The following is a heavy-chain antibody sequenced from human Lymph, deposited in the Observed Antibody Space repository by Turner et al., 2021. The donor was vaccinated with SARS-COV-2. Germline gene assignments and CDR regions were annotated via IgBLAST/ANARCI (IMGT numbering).Heavy chain of an antibody. CDR1: GYTFTTYA. V-gene: IGHV1-3*01. CDR2: INAGNGNT. J-gene: IGHJ4*02. Sequence: QVQLVQSRAEVKRPGASVKVSCKASGYTFTTYAMHWVRQAPGQRLEWMGWINAGNGNTKYSQKFQGRVTITRDTSASTAYMELSSLRSEDTAVYYCARGKSPLLRFLEWLLSLDYWGQGTLVTVSS. D-gene: IGHD3-3*01. CDR3: ARGKSPLLRFLEWLLSLDY.